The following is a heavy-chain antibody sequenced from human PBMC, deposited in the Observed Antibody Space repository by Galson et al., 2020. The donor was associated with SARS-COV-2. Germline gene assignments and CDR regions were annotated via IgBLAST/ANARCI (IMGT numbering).Heavy chain of an antibody. CDR2: INPNSGAA. Sequence: GESLKISCKASGYTFTDFYIHWVRQSPGQGLEWVGWINPNSGAANYAQKFQGRVTMTRDKSIATAYMELTRLRSDDAAVYYCATDHFGPVSWFFYDMEVWGQGTAVAVSS. V-gene: IGHV1-2*02. D-gene: IGHD3-3*01. CDR3: ATDHFGPVSWFFYDMEV. J-gene: IGHJ6*02. CDR1: GYTFTDFY.